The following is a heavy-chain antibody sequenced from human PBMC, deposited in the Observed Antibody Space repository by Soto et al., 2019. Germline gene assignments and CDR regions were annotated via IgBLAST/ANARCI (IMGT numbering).Heavy chain of an antibody. D-gene: IGHD6-6*01. J-gene: IGHJ5*02. CDR3: ARGIYSSSSQGYNWFDP. CDR2: IGTAGDT. V-gene: IGHV3-13*01. CDR1: GFTFSSYD. Sequence: PGGSLRLSCAASGFTFSSYDMHWVRQATGKGLEWVSAIGTAGDTYYPGSVKGRFTISRENAKNSLYLQMDSLRAGDTAVYYCARGIYSSSSQGYNWFDPWGQGTLVT.